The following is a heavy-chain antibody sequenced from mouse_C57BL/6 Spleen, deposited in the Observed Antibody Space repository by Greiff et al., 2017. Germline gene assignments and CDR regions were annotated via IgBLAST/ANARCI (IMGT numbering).Heavy chain of an antibody. Sequence: QVQLQQSGAELVKPGASVKMSCKASGYTFTSYWITWVKQRPGQGLEWIGDIYPGSGSTNYNEKFKSKATLTVDTSSSTAYMQLSSLTSEDSAVYYCARKMGAYGNYVGYWGQGTTLTVSS. CDR2: IYPGSGST. J-gene: IGHJ2*01. V-gene: IGHV1-55*01. CDR3: ARKMGAYGNYVGY. D-gene: IGHD2-1*01. CDR1: GYTFTSYW.